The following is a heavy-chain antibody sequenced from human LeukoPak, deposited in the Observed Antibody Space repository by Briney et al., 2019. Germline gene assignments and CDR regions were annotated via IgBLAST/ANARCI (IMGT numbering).Heavy chain of an antibody. J-gene: IGHJ4*02. CDR3: ARVHYDILTGYYPFDY. Sequence: SETLSLTCTASGGSISSSSYYWGWIRQPPGKGLEWIGSIYYSGSTYYNPSLKSRVTISVDTSKNQFSLKLSSVTAADTAVYYCARVHYDILTGYYPFDYWGQGTLVTVSS. CDR2: IYYSGST. V-gene: IGHV4-39*07. D-gene: IGHD3-9*01. CDR1: GGSISSSSYY.